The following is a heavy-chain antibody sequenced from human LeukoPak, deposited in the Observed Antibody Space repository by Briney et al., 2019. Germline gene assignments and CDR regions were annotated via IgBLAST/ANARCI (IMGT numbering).Heavy chain of an antibody. V-gene: IGHV1-69*05. CDR3: ARDQIGGWLEY. J-gene: IGHJ4*02. D-gene: IGHD4-23*01. CDR1: GGTFGSYA. CDR2: IIPIFGTA. Sequence: SVKVSCKASGGTFGSYAISWVRQAPGQGLEWMGRIIPIFGTANYAQKFQGRVTITTDESTSTAYMELSSLRSEDTAVYYCARDQIGGWLEYWGQGTLVTVSS.